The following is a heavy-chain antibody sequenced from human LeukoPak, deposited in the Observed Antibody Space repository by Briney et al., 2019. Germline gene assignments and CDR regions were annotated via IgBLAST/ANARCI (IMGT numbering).Heavy chain of an antibody. J-gene: IGHJ4*02. CDR3: ARGSIAAAARFDY. CDR2: IIPIFGTA. CDR1: GGTFSSYA. V-gene: IGHV1-69*05. D-gene: IGHD6-13*01. Sequence: GASVRVSCKASGGTFSSYAISWVRQAPGQGLEWMGGIIPIFGTANYAQKFQGRVTITTDESTSTAYMELSSLRSEDTAVYYCARGSIAAAARFDYWGQGTLVTVSS.